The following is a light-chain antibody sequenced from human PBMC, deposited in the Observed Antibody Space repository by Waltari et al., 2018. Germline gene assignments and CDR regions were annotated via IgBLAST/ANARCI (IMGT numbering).Light chain of an antibody. Sequence: QSALTQPASVSGSPGQSITISCTSTSSDVDGYNYVSWYQQHPGKAPKIIIFDVSKWPSGVSHRCSGSKSGNTASLTITGLQAEDEADYYCTSYASNNNVLFGGGTKLSVL. CDR3: TSYASNNNVL. CDR2: DVS. V-gene: IGLV2-14*01. CDR1: SSDVDGYNY. J-gene: IGLJ2*01.